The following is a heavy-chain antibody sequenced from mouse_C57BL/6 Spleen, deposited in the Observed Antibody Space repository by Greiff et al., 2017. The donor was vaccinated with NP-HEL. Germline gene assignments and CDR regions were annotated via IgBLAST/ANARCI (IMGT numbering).Heavy chain of an antibody. CDR1: GYTFTDYE. V-gene: IGHV1-15*01. CDR3: TRDYGSSSYWYFDV. J-gene: IGHJ1*03. Sequence: VQGVESGAELVRPGASVTLSCKASGYTFTDYEMHWVKQTPVHGLEWIGAIDPETGGTAYNQKFKGKAILTADKSSSTDYMELRSLISEDSAVYYCTRDYGSSSYWYFDVWGTGTTVTVSS. D-gene: IGHD1-1*01. CDR2: IDPETGGT.